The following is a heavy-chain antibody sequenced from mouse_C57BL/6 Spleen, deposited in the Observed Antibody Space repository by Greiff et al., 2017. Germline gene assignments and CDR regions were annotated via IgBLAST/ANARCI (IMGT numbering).Heavy chain of an antibody. Sequence: VQLQQSGAELARPGASVKMSCKASGYTFTSYTMHWVKQRPGQGLEWIGYINPSSGYTKYNQKFKDQATLTADKSSSTAYMQLSSLTSEDSAVYYCARDRYGNYGDYAMDYWGQGTSVTVSS. V-gene: IGHV1-4*01. CDR2: INPSSGYT. CDR3: ARDRYGNYGDYAMDY. CDR1: GYTFTSYT. J-gene: IGHJ4*01. D-gene: IGHD2-1*01.